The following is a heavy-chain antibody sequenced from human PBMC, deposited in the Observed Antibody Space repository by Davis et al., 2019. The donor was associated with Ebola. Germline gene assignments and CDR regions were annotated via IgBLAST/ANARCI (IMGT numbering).Heavy chain of an antibody. CDR1: GYNFASYW. CDR2: IYLGDSDT. CDR3: ASLSTRSYFYGMDV. Sequence: GESLKISCTGSGYNFASYWIGWVRQMPGKGLEWMGIIYLGDSDTSYSPSFHGQVTISADKSISTAYLQWSSLKASDTAMYYCASLSTRSYFYGMDVWGHGTTVTVSS. D-gene: IGHD2/OR15-2a*01. J-gene: IGHJ6*02. V-gene: IGHV5-51*01.